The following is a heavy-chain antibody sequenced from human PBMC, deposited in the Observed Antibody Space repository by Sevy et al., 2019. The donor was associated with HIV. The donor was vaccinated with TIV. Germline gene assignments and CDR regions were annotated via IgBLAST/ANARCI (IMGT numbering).Heavy chain of an antibody. CDR2: ISGSGGST. D-gene: IGHD2-2*01. Sequence: GGSLRLSCAASGFTFSSYAMSWVRQAPGKGLEWVSAISGSGGSTYYADSVKGRFTISRDNSKNTLYLQMNSLRAEDTAVYYCAKGFRHYIVVVPAASRARGYYGMDVWGQGTTVTVS. V-gene: IGHV3-23*01. CDR3: AKGFRHYIVVVPAASRARGYYGMDV. CDR1: GFTFSSYA. J-gene: IGHJ6*02.